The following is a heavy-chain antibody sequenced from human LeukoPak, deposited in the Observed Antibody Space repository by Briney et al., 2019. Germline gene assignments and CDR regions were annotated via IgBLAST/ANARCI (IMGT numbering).Heavy chain of an antibody. CDR2: INPNSGGT. J-gene: IGHJ4*02. CDR1: GYTFTGYY. CDR3: AGVDGVGGTAWDY. V-gene: IGHV1-2*02. D-gene: IGHD2-15*01. Sequence: ASVKVSCKASGYTFTGYYMHWVRQAPGQGLEWMGWINPNSGGTNYAQKFQGRVTMTRDTSISTAYMELSRLRSDDTAVYYCAGVDGVGGTAWDYWGQGTLVTVSS.